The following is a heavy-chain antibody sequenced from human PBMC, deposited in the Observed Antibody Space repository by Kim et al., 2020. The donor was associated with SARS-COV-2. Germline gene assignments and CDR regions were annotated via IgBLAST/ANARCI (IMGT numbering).Heavy chain of an antibody. CDR2: LSSSGST. CDR1: SGSVSTDF. CDR3: ARHLRRFGEFLWAMDV. D-gene: IGHD3-10*01. Sequence: SETLSLTCTVSSGSVSTDFWSWIRQPPGKGLEWIGYLSSSGSTNYNPSLKSRVTTSVDTSKNQFSLKLSSVTAADTAVCYCARHLRRFGEFLWAMDVWG. V-gene: IGHV4-59*08. J-gene: IGHJ6*02.